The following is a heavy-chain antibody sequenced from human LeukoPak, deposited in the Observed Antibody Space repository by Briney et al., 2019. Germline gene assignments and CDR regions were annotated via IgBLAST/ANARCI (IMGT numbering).Heavy chain of an antibody. J-gene: IGHJ4*02. CDR1: GYTFTSYY. D-gene: IGHD3-3*01. CDR2: INPSGGST. CDR3: ARAGIKYDFWSGYYDEFDY. Sequence: ASVKVSCKASGYTFTSYYMHWVRQAPGQGLEWMGIINPSGGSTSYAQKFQGRVTITADESTSTAYMKLSSLRSEDTAVYYCARAGIKYDFWSGYYDEFDYWGQGTLVTVSS. V-gene: IGHV1-46*01.